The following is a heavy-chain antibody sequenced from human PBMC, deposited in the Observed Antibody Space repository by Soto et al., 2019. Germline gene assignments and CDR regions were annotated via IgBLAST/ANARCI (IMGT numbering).Heavy chain of an antibody. CDR3: ADGRYSGSYHDAFDI. J-gene: IGHJ3*02. V-gene: IGHV3-23*01. CDR2: ISGSGGST. Sequence: EVQLLESGGGLVQPGGSLRLSCAASGFTFSSYAMSWVRQAPGKGLEWVSAISGSGGSTYYADSVKGRFTISRDNSTNTLYLQMNSLRAEDTAVYYCADGRYSGSYHDAFDIWGQGTMVTVSS. CDR1: GFTFSSYA. D-gene: IGHD1-26*01.